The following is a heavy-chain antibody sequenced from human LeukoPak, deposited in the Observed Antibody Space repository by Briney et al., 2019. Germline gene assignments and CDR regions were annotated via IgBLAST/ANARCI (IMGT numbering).Heavy chain of an antibody. CDR2: IYYSGST. CDR3: ARGTLYYYGSGSYYISGFDY. V-gene: IGHV4-59*01. Sequence: SETLSLTCTVSGGSISSDYWSWIRQPPGKGLEWIGYIYYSGSTNYNPSLKSRVTISVDTSKNQFSLKLSSVTAADTAVYYCARGTLYYYGSGSYYISGFDYWGQGTLVTVSS. J-gene: IGHJ4*02. CDR1: GGSISSDY. D-gene: IGHD3-10*01.